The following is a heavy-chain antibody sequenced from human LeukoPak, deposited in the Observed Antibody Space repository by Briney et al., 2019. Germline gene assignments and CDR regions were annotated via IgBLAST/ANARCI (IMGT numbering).Heavy chain of an antibody. CDR2: ISAYNGNT. Sequence: ASVEVSCKASGYTFTSYGISWVRQAPGQGLEWMGWISAYNGNTNYAQKLQGRVTMTTDTSTSTAYMELRSLRSDDTAVYYCARDIVVVPAAQSHVYYYYGMDVWAKGPRSPSP. D-gene: IGHD2-2*01. CDR3: ARDIVVVPAAQSHVYYYYGMDV. J-gene: IGHJ6*02. V-gene: IGHV1-18*01. CDR1: GYTFTSYG.